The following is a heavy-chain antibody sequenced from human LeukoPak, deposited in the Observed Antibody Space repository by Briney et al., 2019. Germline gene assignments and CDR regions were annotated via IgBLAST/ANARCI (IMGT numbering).Heavy chain of an antibody. D-gene: IGHD3-10*01. CDR2: IDSRPTPI. V-gene: IGHV3-48*04. J-gene: IGHJ4*02. Sequence: GGSLRLSCAAPGFTFGRYSMNWVRQAPGRGLEWVSYIDSRPTPIYYTQSVKGRFTVSRDNAKNSLYLQMNSLRAEDTAIYYCARQGFFGELDYWGQGILVTVSS. CDR3: ARQGFFGELDY. CDR1: GFTFGRYS.